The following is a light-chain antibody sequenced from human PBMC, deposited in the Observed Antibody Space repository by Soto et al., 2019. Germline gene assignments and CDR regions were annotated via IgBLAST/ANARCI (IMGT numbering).Light chain of an antibody. CDR1: QDIGTW. J-gene: IGKJ1*01. Sequence: DIQMTQSPASVSASIGDRVIITCRASQDIGTWLAWYQQKPGQVPNLLMYPASSLHSGVPSRFSGSGSGTEFTLPIISLQPEDFATYYCQQANSFPPWTFGQGTKVDNK. CDR2: PAS. CDR3: QQANSFPPWT. V-gene: IGKV1-12*01.